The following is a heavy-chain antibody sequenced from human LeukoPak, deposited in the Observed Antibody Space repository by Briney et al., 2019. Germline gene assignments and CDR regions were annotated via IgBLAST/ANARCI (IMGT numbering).Heavy chain of an antibody. J-gene: IGHJ4*02. CDR1: GFTFSKYA. D-gene: IGHD3-10*01. CDR3: ARGGSGLLWFGAPPYYFDY. CDR2: ISGRGGST. V-gene: IGHV3-23*01. Sequence: PGGSLRLSCAASGFTFSKYAMSWVRQAPGKGLEWVSAISGRGGSTNYADSVKGRFTISRDNSKNTLYLQMNSLRAEDTAVYYCARGGSGLLWFGAPPYYFDYWGQGTLVTVSS.